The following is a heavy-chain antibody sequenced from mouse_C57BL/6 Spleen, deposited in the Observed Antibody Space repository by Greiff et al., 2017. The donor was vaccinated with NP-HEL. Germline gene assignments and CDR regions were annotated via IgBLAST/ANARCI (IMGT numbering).Heavy chain of an antibody. J-gene: IGHJ1*03. CDR1: GYTFTSYW. CDR2: INPSNGGT. V-gene: IGHV1-53*01. Sequence: QVHVKQPGTELVKPGASVKLSCKASGYTFTSYWMHWVKQRPGQGLEWIGNINPSNGGTNYNEKFKSKATLTVDKSSSTAYMQLSSLTSEDSAVYYCARGGLLRHWYFDVWGTGTTVTVSS. D-gene: IGHD1-2*01. CDR3: ARGGLLRHWYFDV.